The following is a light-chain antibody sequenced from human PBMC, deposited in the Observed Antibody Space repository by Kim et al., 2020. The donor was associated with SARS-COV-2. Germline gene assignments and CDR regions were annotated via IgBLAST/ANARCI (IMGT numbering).Light chain of an antibody. J-gene: IGLJ2*01. CDR2: GKN. V-gene: IGLV3-19*01. CDR1: SLRSYY. CDR3: NSRDSNGNVL. Sequence: VALGQTVRITCQGDSLRSYYATWYQKKPQQAPILVIYGKNNRPSGIPDRFSGSSSGNTASLTTTETQAGDEADYYCNSRDSNGNVLFGGGTQLTVL.